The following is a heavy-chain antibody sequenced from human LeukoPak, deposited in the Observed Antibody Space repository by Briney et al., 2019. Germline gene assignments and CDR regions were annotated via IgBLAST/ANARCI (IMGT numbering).Heavy chain of an antibody. J-gene: IGHJ4*02. Sequence: GGSLRLSCAASGFTFSSYSMNWVRQAPGKGLEWVSSISSSSSYIYYADSVKGRFTISRDNAKNSLYLQMNSLRTEDTAVYYCARDEIVPPGIFNFDYWGQGTLVTVSS. CDR3: ARDEIVPPGIFNFDY. V-gene: IGHV3-21*01. D-gene: IGHD2-2*01. CDR2: ISSSSSYI. CDR1: GFTFSSYS.